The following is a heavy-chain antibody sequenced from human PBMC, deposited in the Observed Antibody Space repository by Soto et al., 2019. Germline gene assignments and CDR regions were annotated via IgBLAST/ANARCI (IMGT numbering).Heavy chain of an antibody. J-gene: IGHJ3*02. Sequence: SETLSLTCSVSGASISSSGYYWGWIRQPPGKGLEWIGSVYSSGNTYYNPSLKSRVTISVDPSKNQFSLKLGSVTAADTAVYYCARFPSSGYGPTDAFDIWGQGTMVTVSS. V-gene: IGHV4-39*01. CDR3: ARFPSSGYGPTDAFDI. D-gene: IGHD3-22*01. CDR1: GASISSSGYY. CDR2: VYSSGNT.